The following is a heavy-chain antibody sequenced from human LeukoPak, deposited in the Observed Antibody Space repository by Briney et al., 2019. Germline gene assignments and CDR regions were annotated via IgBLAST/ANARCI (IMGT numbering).Heavy chain of an antibody. V-gene: IGHV1-46*01. CDR2: INPSGGST. J-gene: IGHJ5*02. D-gene: IGHD6-6*01. CDR3: ARDPGGSSSASRKQTYRYNWFDP. Sequence: ASVKVSCKASGYTFTSYYMHWVRQAPGQGLEWMGLINPSGGSTSYAQKFQGRVTMTRDTSTSTVYMELSSLRSEDTAVYYCARDPGGSSSASRKQTYRYNWFDPWGQGTLVTVSS. CDR1: GYTFTSYY.